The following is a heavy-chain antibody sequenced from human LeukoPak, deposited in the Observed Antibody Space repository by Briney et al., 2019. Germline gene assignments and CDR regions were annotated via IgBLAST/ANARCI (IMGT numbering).Heavy chain of an antibody. D-gene: IGHD2-15*01. CDR3: ASFLVSGLDATNKYYYYYGMDV. Sequence: SVKVSCKASGGTFSNYGISWVRQAPGQGPEWMGGIIPIFGTTNYAQKFQGRVTITADESTSTAYMELSSLRSEDTAVYYCASFLVSGLDATNKYYYYYGMDVWGQGTTVTVSS. CDR2: IIPIFGTT. V-gene: IGHV1-69*13. J-gene: IGHJ6*02. CDR1: GGTFSNYG.